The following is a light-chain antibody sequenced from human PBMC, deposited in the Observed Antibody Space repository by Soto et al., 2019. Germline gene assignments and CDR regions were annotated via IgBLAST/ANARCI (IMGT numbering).Light chain of an antibody. CDR2: GAS. V-gene: IGKV3-20*01. Sequence: EIVLTQSPGTLSLSPGERATLSCRASQSVSSSYLAWYQQKPGQAPRLLIYGASSRATGIPDRFSGSGSGTDFTLTISRLEPEDVEVYYCQQYSSSFTFGPGTKVAIQ. CDR1: QSVSSSY. J-gene: IGKJ3*01. CDR3: QQYSSSFT.